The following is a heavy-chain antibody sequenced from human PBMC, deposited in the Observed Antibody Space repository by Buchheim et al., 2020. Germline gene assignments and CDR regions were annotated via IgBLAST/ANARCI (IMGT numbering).Heavy chain of an antibody. CDR1: GFTFSSQA. Sequence: EVQLLESGGGLVQPGGSLRLSCAASGFTFSSQAMSWVRQAPGKGLEWVSGISGNGGSTYYADSVKGRFIISRDNSKNTLYVQMNSLRAEDTAVYYCAKGAASNPYYYYYMDVWGKGTT. V-gene: IGHV3-23*01. J-gene: IGHJ6*03. CDR3: AKGAASNPYYYYYMDV. CDR2: ISGNGGST. D-gene: IGHD2/OR15-2a*01.